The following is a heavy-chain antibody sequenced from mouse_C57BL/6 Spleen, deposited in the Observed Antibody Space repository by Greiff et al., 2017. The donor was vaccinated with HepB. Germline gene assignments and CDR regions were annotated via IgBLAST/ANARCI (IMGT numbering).Heavy chain of an antibody. CDR1: GYTFTDYE. Sequence: VQLQQSGAELVRPGASVTLSCKASGYTFTDYEMHWVKQTPVHGLEWIGAIDPETGGTAYNQKFKGKAILTADKSSSTAYMELRSLTSEDSAVYYCTRGDGNPYYFDYWGQGTTLTVSS. CDR3: TRGDGNPYYFDY. V-gene: IGHV1-15*01. CDR2: IDPETGGT. J-gene: IGHJ2*01. D-gene: IGHD2-1*01.